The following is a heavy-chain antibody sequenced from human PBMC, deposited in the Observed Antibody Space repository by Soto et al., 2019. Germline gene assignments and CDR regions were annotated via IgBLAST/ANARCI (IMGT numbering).Heavy chain of an antibody. Sequence: LSCAASVFTFSSYGMHWVRQAPCKGLEWVAVISYDGSNKYYADSVKGRFTISRDNSKNTLYLQMNSLRAEDTAVYYCAKTLQSSSGVYYCYYGMDVWGQGTTVTVSS. CDR3: AKTLQSSSGVYYCYYGMDV. V-gene: IGHV3-30*18. D-gene: IGHD6-6*01. CDR1: VFTFSSYG. CDR2: ISYDGSNK. J-gene: IGHJ6*02.